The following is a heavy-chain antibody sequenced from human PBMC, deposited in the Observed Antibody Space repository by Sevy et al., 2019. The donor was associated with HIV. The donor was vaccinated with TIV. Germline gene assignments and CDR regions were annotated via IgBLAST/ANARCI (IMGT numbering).Heavy chain of an antibody. CDR2: ISGSGDPT. CDR1: GFTFSNFG. V-gene: IGHV3-48*02. D-gene: IGHD2-21*02. CDR3: ARDGTRLQY. J-gene: IGHJ4*02. Sequence: GGSLRLSCVVSGFTFSNFGMNWVRQVPGKGLEWVAYISGSGDPTKYAESVKGRFTVSRDNAQNALFLQMNSLRDDDTGVYFCARDGTRLQYWGQGTLVTVSS.